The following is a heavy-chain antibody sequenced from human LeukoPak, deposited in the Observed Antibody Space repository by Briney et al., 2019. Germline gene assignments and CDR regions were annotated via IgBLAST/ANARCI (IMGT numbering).Heavy chain of an antibody. CDR2: ISGSGGST. CDR1: GFTFSVYG. J-gene: IGHJ4*02. CDR3: AKDNYGSGSYQFGY. Sequence: GGSLRLSCAASGFTFSVYGMHWVRQAPGKGLEWVSAISGSGGSTYYADSVKGRFTISRDNSKNTLYLQMNSLRAEDTAVYYCAKDNYGSGSYQFGYWGQGTLVTVSS. V-gene: IGHV3-23*01. D-gene: IGHD3-10*01.